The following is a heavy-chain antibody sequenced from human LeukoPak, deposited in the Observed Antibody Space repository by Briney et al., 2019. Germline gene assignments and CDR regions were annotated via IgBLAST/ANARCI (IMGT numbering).Heavy chain of an antibody. V-gene: IGHV3-30*18. CDR3: AKSESTVTTVDY. D-gene: IGHD4-17*01. Sequence: GGSLRLSCAASGFTFSSYGMQWVRQAPGKGLEWVAVISYDGSNKYYADSVKGRFTISRDNSKNTLYLQMNSLRAEDTAVYYCAKSESTVTTVDYWGQGTLVTVSS. J-gene: IGHJ4*02. CDR2: ISYDGSNK. CDR1: GFTFSSYG.